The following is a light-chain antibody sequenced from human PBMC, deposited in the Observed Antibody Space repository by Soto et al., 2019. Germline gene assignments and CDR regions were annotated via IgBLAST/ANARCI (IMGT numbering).Light chain of an antibody. J-gene: IGKJ4*01. Sequence: EIVLTQSPDTLSLSPGEIATLSCRASQSVGTSLSWYQQKPGQAPSLLISDVFNRATGIPARFSGSGSRTDFTLTISSLEPEDFAVYYCHQHSNWPLTFVGGTKVEIK. V-gene: IGKV3-11*01. CDR2: DVF. CDR3: HQHSNWPLT. CDR1: QSVGTS.